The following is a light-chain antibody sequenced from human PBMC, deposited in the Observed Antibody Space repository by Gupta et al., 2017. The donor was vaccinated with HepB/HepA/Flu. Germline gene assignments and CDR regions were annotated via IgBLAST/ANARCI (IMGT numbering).Light chain of an antibody. CDR3: QQYYNTPLT. CDR2: WAS. J-gene: IGKJ4*01. Sequence: EIVMTQSPDSLAVSLGKRATINCKSSQNLLYSSNNKNYLAWYQQKPGQPPKLLISWASARESGVPDRFSGSGSGTDFTLTISSLQAEDVAIYYCQQYYNTPLTFGGGTKVGIK. CDR1: QNLLYSSNNKNY. V-gene: IGKV4-1*01.